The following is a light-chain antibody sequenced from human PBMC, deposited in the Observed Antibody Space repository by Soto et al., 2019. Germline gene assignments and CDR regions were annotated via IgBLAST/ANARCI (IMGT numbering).Light chain of an antibody. V-gene: IGLV2-23*02. CDR1: SSDVGSYNL. CDR3: CSYAGSSTLV. J-gene: IGLJ1*01. Sequence: ALTQPASVSGSPGQSITISCTGTSSDVGSYNLVSWYQHHPGKAPKLMIYEVSKRPSGVSNRFSGSKSGNTASLTISGLQAEDEADYYCCSYAGSSTLVFGTGTQLTVL. CDR2: EVS.